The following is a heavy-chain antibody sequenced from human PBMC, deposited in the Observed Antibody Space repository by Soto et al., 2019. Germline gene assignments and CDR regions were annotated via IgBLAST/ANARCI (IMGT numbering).Heavy chain of an antibody. CDR3: ASPRDGYKLGWFDH. CDR1: GFTFRSYS. D-gene: IGHD5-12*01. V-gene: IGHV3-30-3*01. Sequence: GSLGLSWAASGFTFRSYSMHWGRQAPGKGLEWVAVISYDGSNKYYADSVKGRFTISRDNSKNTLYLQMNSLRAEDTAVYYCASPRDGYKLGWFDHWGQGTLVTVSS. CDR2: ISYDGSNK. J-gene: IGHJ5*02.